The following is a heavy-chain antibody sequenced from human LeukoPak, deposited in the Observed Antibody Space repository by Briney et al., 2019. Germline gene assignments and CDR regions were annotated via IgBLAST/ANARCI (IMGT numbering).Heavy chain of an antibody. J-gene: IGHJ4*02. CDR3: ARYSGSYSNFDY. D-gene: IGHD1-26*01. V-gene: IGHV3-23*01. CDR1: RFTFSSYA. Sequence: GGSLRLSCAASRFTFSSYAMSWVRQAPGKGLEWVSAISGSGGSTYYADSVKGRFTISRDNSKNTLYLQMNSLRAEDTAVYYCARYSGSYSNFDYWGQGTLVTVSS. CDR2: ISGSGGST.